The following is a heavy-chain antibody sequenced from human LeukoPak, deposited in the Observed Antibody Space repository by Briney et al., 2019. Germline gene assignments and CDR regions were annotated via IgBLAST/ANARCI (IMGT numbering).Heavy chain of an antibody. Sequence: GGSLRLSCTVSELTFSKYAMTWVRQAPGDGLEWVSTISNSGGSAYYADSVKGRFTISRDNAKNSLYLQMNSLRAEDTGVYYCAKRASGSGTSLYYFDYWGQGTLVTVSS. J-gene: IGHJ4*02. CDR3: AKRASGSGTSLYYFDY. CDR2: ISNSGGSA. V-gene: IGHV3-23*01. D-gene: IGHD3-10*01. CDR1: ELTFSKYA.